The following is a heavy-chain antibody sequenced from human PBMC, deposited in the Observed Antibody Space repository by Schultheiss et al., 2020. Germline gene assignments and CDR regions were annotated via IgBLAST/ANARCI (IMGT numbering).Heavy chain of an antibody. CDR3: AREIQNSSGLRGMCSMDV. D-gene: IGHD6-19*01. CDR2: INHSGST. CDR1: GGSFSGYY. V-gene: IGHV4-34*01. J-gene: IGHJ6*02. Sequence: LETLSLTCAVYGGSFSGYYWSWIRQPPGKGLEWIGEINHSGSTNYNPSLKSRVTISVDTSKNQFSLKLSSVTAADTAVYYCAREIQNSSGLRGMCSMDVWGQGTTVTVSS.